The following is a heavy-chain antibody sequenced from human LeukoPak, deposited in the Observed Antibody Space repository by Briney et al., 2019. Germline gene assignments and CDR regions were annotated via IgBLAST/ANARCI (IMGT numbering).Heavy chain of an antibody. CDR1: GFTFASSA. V-gene: IGHV3-23*01. CDR3: ARGPRILAAGSYYFDY. D-gene: IGHD6-13*01. Sequence: PGGSLRLSCAASGFTFASSAMSWVRQAPGKGPEWVSTFSRSGPDTYYADSVKGRFTIFRDNSKNTLFLQMNNLRAEDTAVYYCARGPRILAAGSYYFDYWGQGSLVTVSS. J-gene: IGHJ4*02. CDR2: FSRSGPDT.